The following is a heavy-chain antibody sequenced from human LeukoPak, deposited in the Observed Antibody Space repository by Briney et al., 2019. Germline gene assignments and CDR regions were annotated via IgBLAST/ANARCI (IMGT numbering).Heavy chain of an antibody. V-gene: IGHV3-66*01. CDR2: IYSGGST. J-gene: IGHJ4*02. D-gene: IGHD3-10*01. CDR3: AKDGGFITSYFDY. CDR1: GFTVSSNY. Sequence: PGGSLRLSCAASGFTVSSNYMSWVRQAPGKGLEWVSVIYSGGSTYYADSVKGRFTISRDNSKNTLYLQMNSLRAEDTAVYYCAKDGGFITSYFDYWGQGTLVTVSS.